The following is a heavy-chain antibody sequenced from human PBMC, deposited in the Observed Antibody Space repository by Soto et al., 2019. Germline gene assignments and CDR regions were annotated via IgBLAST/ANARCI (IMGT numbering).Heavy chain of an antibody. V-gene: IGHV3-9*01. CDR2: ISWNSGSI. CDR1: GFTFDDYA. J-gene: IGHJ6*03. D-gene: IGHD3-10*01. CDR3: AKDGVLLWFGELFRNFYYMDV. Sequence: GGSLRLSCAASGFTFDDYAMHWVRQAPGKGLEWVSGISWNSGSIGYADSVKGRFTISRDNAKNSLYLQMNSLRAEDTALYYCAKDGVLLWFGELFRNFYYMDVWGKGTTVTVSS.